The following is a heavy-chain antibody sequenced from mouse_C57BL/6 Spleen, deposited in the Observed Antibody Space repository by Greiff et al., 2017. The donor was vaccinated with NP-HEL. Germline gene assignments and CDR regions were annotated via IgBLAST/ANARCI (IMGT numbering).Heavy chain of an antibody. V-gene: IGHV1-80*01. J-gene: IGHJ4*01. D-gene: IGHD2-1*01. CDR1: GYAFSSYW. Sequence: VQLQQSGAELVKPGASVKISCKASGYAFSSYWMNWVKQRPGKGLEWIGQIYPGDGDTNYNGKFKGKATLTADKSSSTAYMQLSSLTSEDSAVYFCARDGNYEDYAMDYWGQGTSVTVSS. CDR3: ARDGNYEDYAMDY. CDR2: IYPGDGDT.